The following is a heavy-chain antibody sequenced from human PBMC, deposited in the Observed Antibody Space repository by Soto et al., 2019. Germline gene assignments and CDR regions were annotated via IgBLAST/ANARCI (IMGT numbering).Heavy chain of an antibody. CDR2: INSGGGTT. D-gene: IGHD3-10*01. CDR3: ARWFTYGNFDYFDY. CDR1: GFTFNTYW. Sequence: GGSLRLSCAASGFTFNTYWMHWFRQAPGKGLVWVSRINSGGGTTTYADSVKGRFTIPRDNAKNTLYLQMNGLRAEDTAVYYCARWFTYGNFDYFDYWGQGTQVTVSS. V-gene: IGHV3-74*01. J-gene: IGHJ4*02.